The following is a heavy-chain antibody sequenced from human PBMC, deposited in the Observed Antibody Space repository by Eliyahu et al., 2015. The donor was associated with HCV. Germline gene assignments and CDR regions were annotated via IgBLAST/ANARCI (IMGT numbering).Heavy chain of an antibody. Sequence: EVQLVESGGGLVQPGGSLRLSCAASGFTVXSNYMSWVRQAPGKGLEWVSVIYSGGSTYYADSVKGRFTISRDNSKNTLYLQMNSLRAEDTAVYYCARGTSSGWYGDWFDPWGQGTLVTVSS. J-gene: IGHJ5*02. D-gene: IGHD6-19*01. CDR2: IYSGGST. CDR3: ARGTSSGWYGDWFDP. CDR1: GFTVXSNY. V-gene: IGHV3-66*01.